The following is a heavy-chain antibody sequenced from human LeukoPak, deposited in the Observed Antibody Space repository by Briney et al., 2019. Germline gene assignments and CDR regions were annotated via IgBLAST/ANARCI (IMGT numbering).Heavy chain of an antibody. CDR1: GYTFTGYY. V-gene: IGHV1-69*13. D-gene: IGHD2-15*01. CDR3: ARGPHDCSGGSCFNWFDP. CDR2: IIPIFGTA. Sequence: SVTVSCKASGYTFTGYYIHWVRQAPGQGLEWMGGIIPIFGTANYAQKFQGRVTITADESTSTAYMELSSLRSEDTAVYYCARGPHDCSGGSCFNWFDPWGQGTLVTVSS. J-gene: IGHJ5*02.